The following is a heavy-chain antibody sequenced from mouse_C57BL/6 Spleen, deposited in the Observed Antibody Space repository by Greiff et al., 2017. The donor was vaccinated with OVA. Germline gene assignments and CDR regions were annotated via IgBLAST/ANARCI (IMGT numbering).Heavy chain of an antibody. CDR1: GYSITSGYY. J-gene: IGHJ1*03. D-gene: IGHD2-10*01. V-gene: IGHV3-6*01. Sequence: DVKLQESGPGLVKPSQSLSLTCSVTGYSITSGYYWNWIRQFPGNKLEWMGYISYDGSNNYNPSLKNRISITRDTSKNQFFLKLNSVTTEDTATYYYAREAYYGNGYFDVWGTGTTVTVSS. CDR3: AREAYYGNGYFDV. CDR2: ISYDGSN.